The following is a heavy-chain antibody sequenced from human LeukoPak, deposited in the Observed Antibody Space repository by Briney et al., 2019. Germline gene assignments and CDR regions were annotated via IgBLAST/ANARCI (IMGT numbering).Heavy chain of an antibody. J-gene: IGHJ4*02. D-gene: IGHD1-26*01. CDR2: IYHSGST. CDR1: GDSISSSNW. CDR3: ARDRVRGSSNPYFDY. V-gene: IGHV4-4*02. Sequence: SETLSLTCAVSGDSISSSNWWSWVRQPPGKGLEWIGEIYHSGSTNYNPSLKSRVTISVDRSKNQFSLKLSSVTAADTAVYYCARDRVRGSSNPYFDYWGQGTLVTVSS.